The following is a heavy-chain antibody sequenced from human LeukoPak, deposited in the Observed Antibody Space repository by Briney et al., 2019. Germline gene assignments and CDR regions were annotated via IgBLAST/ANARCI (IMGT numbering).Heavy chain of an antibody. D-gene: IGHD5-12*01. Sequence: SETLSLTCTVSGGSISSYYWSWIRQPPGKGLEWIGFIYDSGSTNYNPSLKSRVTISVDTSKNQFSLKLRSVTAADTAVYYCARDGYSGNDGLWGQGTLVTVSS. CDR1: GGSISSYY. CDR2: IYDSGST. CDR3: ARDGYSGNDGL. V-gene: IGHV4-59*01. J-gene: IGHJ4*02.